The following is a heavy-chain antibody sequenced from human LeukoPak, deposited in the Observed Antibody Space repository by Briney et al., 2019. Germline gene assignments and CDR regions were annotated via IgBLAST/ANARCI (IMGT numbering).Heavy chain of an antibody. Sequence: GASVTVSFKASGYTFTSYAMHWERHAPGQRLELMWLIIAGNGNTKYSQKFQGKVTITRDTSASTAYMELSSLRSEDTAVYYCARVRGSYYEADYWGQGTLVSASS. J-gene: IGHJ4*02. CDR2: IIAGNGNT. CDR3: ARVRGSYYEADY. V-gene: IGHV1-3*01. D-gene: IGHD1-26*01. CDR1: GYTFTSYA.